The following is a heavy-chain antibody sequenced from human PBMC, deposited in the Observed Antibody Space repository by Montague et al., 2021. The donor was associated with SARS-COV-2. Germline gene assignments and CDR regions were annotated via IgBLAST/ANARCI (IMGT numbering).Heavy chain of an antibody. CDR1: GDSISSSDYY. J-gene: IGHJ4*02. D-gene: IGHD3-9*01. Sequence: SETLSLTCSVSGDSISSSDYYWGWIRQPPGKGLDWVGNVYYNGATYYNPSLQSRLTISGDRTKNQFSLELRSVTAADTAVYYCVRVTGLILTGPFDYWGQGNLVTVSS. V-gene: IGHV4-39*01. CDR3: VRVTGLILTGPFDY. CDR2: VYYNGAT.